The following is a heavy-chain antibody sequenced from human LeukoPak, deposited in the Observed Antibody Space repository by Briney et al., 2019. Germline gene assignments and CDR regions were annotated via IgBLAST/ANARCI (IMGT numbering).Heavy chain of an antibody. V-gene: IGHV3-21*04. Sequence: GGSLRLSCAASGFTFSSYSFNWVRQVPGEGLEWVSSITTTFYTYYTDSVKGRFTISRDNAKNSLYLQMNSLRAEDTAVYYCAKDHYYDILTGYYTLFDYWGQGTLVTVSS. CDR3: AKDHYYDILTGYYTLFDY. CDR1: GFTFSSYS. CDR2: ITTTFYT. J-gene: IGHJ4*02. D-gene: IGHD3-9*01.